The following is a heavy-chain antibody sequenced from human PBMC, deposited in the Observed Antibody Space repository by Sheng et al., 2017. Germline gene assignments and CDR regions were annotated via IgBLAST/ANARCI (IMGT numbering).Heavy chain of an antibody. D-gene: IGHD6-13*01. V-gene: IGHV3-7*01. J-gene: IGHJ4*02. CDR3: ARDPQQLVVWASAGLWN. CDR1: GFTFSSYW. Sequence: EVQLVESGGGLVQPGGSLRLSCAASGFTFSSYWMSWVRQAPGKGLEWVANIKQDGSEKYYVDSVKGRFTISRDNAKNSLYLQMNSLRAEDTAVYYCARDPQQLVVWASAGLWNWGQGTLVTVSS. CDR2: IKQDGSEK.